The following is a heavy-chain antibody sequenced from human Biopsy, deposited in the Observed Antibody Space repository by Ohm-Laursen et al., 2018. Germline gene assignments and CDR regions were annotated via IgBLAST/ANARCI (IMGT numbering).Heavy chain of an antibody. V-gene: IGHV1-2*06. J-gene: IGHJ4*02. D-gene: IGHD6-13*01. Sequence: SVKVSCKASGYPFSNYYLFWVRQAPGQGLEWMGRINPNSGDTIFARNFQGRVTMTRDTAISTVYMDLRNLRPDDTAVYFCARMEQPHDYWGQGTLVTVSS. CDR2: INPNSGDT. CDR3: ARMEQPHDY. CDR1: GYPFSNYY.